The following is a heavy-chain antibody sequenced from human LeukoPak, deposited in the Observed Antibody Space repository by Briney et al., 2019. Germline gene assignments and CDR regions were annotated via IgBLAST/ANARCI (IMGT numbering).Heavy chain of an antibody. CDR1: GFTFRNYA. D-gene: IGHD2-15*01. V-gene: IGHV3-23*01. Sequence: GGSLRLSCAASGFTFRNYAMTWVRQAPGKGLEWVSGISASGGSTYYADSVKGRFTISRDNSKNTLYLQMNSLRAEDTAVYYCAKYFGGSGGSSGFDYWGQGTLVTVSS. J-gene: IGHJ4*02. CDR3: AKYFGGSGGSSGFDY. CDR2: ISASGGST.